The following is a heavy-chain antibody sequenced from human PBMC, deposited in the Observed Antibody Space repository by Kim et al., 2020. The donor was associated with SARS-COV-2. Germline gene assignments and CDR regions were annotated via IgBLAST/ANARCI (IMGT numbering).Heavy chain of an antibody. CDR3: ARGPDSSGYYDWFDP. CDR2: IYSGGST. V-gene: IGHV3-53*04. J-gene: IGHJ5*02. CDR1: GFTVSSNY. D-gene: IGHD3-22*01. Sequence: GGSLRLSCAASGFTVSSNYMSWVRQAPGKGLEWVSVIYSGGSTYYADSVKGRFTISRHNSKNTLYLQMNSLRAEDTAVYYCARGPDSSGYYDWFDPWGQGTLVTVSS.